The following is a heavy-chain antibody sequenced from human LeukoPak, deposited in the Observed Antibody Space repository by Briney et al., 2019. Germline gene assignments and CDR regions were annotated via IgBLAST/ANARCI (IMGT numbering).Heavy chain of an antibody. D-gene: IGHD6-6*01. Sequence: GGSLRLSCAASGFTFDKYWMSWVRQAPGKGLEWVANIKQDGSEKYYVDSVEGRFTISRGNAENSLFLQMNSLRAEDTAVYFCASAGGDSRSPLPFYYWGQGTLVTVSS. J-gene: IGHJ4*02. CDR2: IKQDGSEK. CDR3: ASAGGDSRSPLPFYY. CDR1: GFTFDKYW. V-gene: IGHV3-7*03.